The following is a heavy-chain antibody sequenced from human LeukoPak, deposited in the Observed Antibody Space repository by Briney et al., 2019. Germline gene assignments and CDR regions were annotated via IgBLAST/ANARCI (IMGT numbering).Heavy chain of an antibody. V-gene: IGHV3-23*01. J-gene: IGHJ4*02. Sequence: GGSLRLSCAASGFTLSSYGMSWVRQAPGKGLVWVSGISGSGGTIYYPDSVKGRFTISRDNSKNTLYLQMNSLRAEDTAVYYCSKARSGYDFDYWGQGALVTVSS. D-gene: IGHD5-12*01. CDR2: ISGSGGTI. CDR3: SKARSGYDFDY. CDR1: GFTLSSYG.